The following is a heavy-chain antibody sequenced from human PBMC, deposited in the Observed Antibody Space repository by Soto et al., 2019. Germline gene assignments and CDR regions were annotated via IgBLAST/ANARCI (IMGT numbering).Heavy chain of an antibody. CDR2: IFYSGST. CDR3: AGASTWHPGAFDI. D-gene: IGHD5-12*01. V-gene: IGHV4-59*12. J-gene: IGHJ3*02. Sequence: SETLSLTCTVSGGSISNYYWSWIRQPPGRGLEWIGHIFYSGSTNYNPALKSRVTISVDTSKNQLSLKLSSVTAADTAVYYCAGASTWHPGAFDIWGQGTTVTVSS. CDR1: GGSISNYY.